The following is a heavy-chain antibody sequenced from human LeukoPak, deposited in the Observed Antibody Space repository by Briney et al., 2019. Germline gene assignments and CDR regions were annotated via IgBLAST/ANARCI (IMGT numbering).Heavy chain of an antibody. CDR3: AKGSGAYPDNFDS. CDR1: GFTFSSYW. J-gene: IGHJ4*02. D-gene: IGHD3-3*01. V-gene: IGHV3-7*03. Sequence: PGGSLRLSCAASGFTFSSYWMSWVRQAPGKGLEWVANIKQDGSEKYYVDSVKGRFTISRDNSKKTLDLEMSSLRGEDTAVYYCAKGSGAYPDNFDSWGQGTLVTVSS. CDR2: IKQDGSEK.